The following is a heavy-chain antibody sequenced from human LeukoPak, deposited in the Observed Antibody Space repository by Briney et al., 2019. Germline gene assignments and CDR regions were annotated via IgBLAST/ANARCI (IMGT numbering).Heavy chain of an antibody. CDR3: ARHAGYCTGGKCYSFYYFDY. J-gene: IGHJ4*02. CDR1: GYTFTNYW. D-gene: IGHD2-15*01. CDR2: IHRGDSDT. Sequence: GESLKISCKASGYTFTNYWIGWVRHTSGKGLEWMGSIHRGDSDTRYRTSFQGQVTMSVDESTSTAYLHWTSLKASDTAIYYRARHAGYCTGGKCYSFYYFDYWGQGTLVTVSS. V-gene: IGHV5-51*01.